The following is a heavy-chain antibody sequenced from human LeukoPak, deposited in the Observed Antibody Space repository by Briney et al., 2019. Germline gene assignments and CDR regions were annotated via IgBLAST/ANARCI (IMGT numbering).Heavy chain of an antibody. CDR2: ISYDGSNK. CDR1: GFTFSSYG. J-gene: IGHJ6*02. CDR3: AKDVGRFGELYGMDV. Sequence: PGGSLRLSCAASGFTFSSYGMHWVRQAPGKGLERVAVISYDGSNKYYADSVKGRFTISRDNSKNTLYLQMNSLRAEDTAVYYCAKDVGRFGELYGMDVWGQGTTVTVSS. D-gene: IGHD3-10*01. V-gene: IGHV3-30*18.